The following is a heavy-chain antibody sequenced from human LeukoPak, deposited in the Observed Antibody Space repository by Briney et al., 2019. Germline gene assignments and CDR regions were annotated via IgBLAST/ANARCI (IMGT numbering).Heavy chain of an antibody. CDR3: ASTERCSTTCPLDY. CDR2: INHSGST. V-gene: IGHV4-34*01. D-gene: IGHD2-2*01. J-gene: IGHJ4*02. CDR1: GGSFRGYY. Sequence: SETLSLTCAVYGGSFRGYYWSWIRQSPGKGLEWIGEINHSGSTNYNPSLKSRVTISLDTSMKKFSLKLNSVTAADTAVYYCASTERCSTTCPLDYWGQGTLVTVSS.